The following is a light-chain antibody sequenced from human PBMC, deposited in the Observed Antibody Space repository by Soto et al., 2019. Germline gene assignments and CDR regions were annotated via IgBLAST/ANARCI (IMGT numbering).Light chain of an antibody. Sequence: DIQMTQSPSSLSASVGDRVTITFPCSQGISSWLAWYQQKPGKAPRLLIYKASSLASGVPSRFSGSGSGTEFTLTISRLQPDDFATYYCQQYKTFGQGTKV. J-gene: IGKJ1*01. CDR3: QQYKT. CDR1: QGISSW. V-gene: IGKV1-5*03. CDR2: KAS.